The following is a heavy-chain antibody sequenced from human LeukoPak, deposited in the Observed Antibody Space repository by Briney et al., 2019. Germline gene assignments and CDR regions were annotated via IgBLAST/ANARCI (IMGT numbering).Heavy chain of an antibody. V-gene: IGHV3-23*01. D-gene: IGHD3-22*01. CDR1: GFTFSSYA. Sequence: GGSLRLSCAASGFTFSSYAMSWVRQAPGKGLEWVSAISGSGGSTYYADSVKGRFTISRDNSKNTLYLQMNSLRAEDTAVYYCTREGVYAPDGSGYHRDAFDIWGQGTVVIVSS. CDR3: TREGVYAPDGSGYHRDAFDI. J-gene: IGHJ3*02. CDR2: ISGSGGST.